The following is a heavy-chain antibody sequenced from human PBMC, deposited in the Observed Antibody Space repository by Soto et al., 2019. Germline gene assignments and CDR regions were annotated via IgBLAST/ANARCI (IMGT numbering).Heavy chain of an antibody. D-gene: IGHD6-19*01. V-gene: IGHV1-69*06. Sequence: QVQLVQSGAEVKKPGSSVKVSCKASGGTFSSYAISWVRQAPGQGLEWMGGIIPIFGTANYAQKFQGRVTITADKSTSTADMERSSRRAEDTAVYYCARGGGVLAVALYDYWGQGTLVTVSS. J-gene: IGHJ4*02. CDR1: GGTFSSYA. CDR3: ARGGGVLAVALYDY. CDR2: IIPIFGTA.